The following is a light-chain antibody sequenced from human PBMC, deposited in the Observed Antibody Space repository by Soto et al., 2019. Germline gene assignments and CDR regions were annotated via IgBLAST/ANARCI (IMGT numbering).Light chain of an antibody. CDR1: QTVRDN. V-gene: IGKV3D-15*01. Sequence: EIVLTQSPATPSFSPGERATLSCRASQTVRDNLGWYQQKPGQPPRLLIYGATTRATGIPARFSGSGSGTEFTLTISSLQSEDFAVYYCQQYNNWPLTFGGGTKVDIK. J-gene: IGKJ4*01. CDR3: QQYNNWPLT. CDR2: GAT.